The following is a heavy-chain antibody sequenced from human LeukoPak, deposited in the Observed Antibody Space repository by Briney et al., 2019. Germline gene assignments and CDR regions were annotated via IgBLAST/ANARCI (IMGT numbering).Heavy chain of an antibody. CDR2: IRSKAYGGTT. CDR3: TREVVVYFDAFDI. D-gene: IGHD2-2*01. J-gene: IGHJ3*02. CDR1: GFTFSSYA. V-gene: IGHV3-49*04. Sequence: PGGSLRLSCAASGFTFSSYAMSWVRQAPGKGLEWVGFIRSKAYGGTTEYAASVKGRFTISRDDSKSIAYLQMNSLKTEDTAVYYCTREVVVYFDAFDIWGQGTMVTVSS.